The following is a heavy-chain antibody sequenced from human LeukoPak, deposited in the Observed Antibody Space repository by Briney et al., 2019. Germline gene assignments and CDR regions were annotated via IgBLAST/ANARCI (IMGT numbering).Heavy chain of an antibody. V-gene: IGHV3-23*01. J-gene: IGHJ4*02. Sequence: GGSLRLSCAASGFTFSSYAMSWVRQAPGKGLEWVSAISGSGGSTYYADSVKGRFTISRDSSKNTLYLQMNSLRAEDTAVYYCARDSITIFGVADPAFDYWGQGTLVTVSS. D-gene: IGHD3-3*01. CDR2: ISGSGGST. CDR1: GFTFSSYA. CDR3: ARDSITIFGVADPAFDY.